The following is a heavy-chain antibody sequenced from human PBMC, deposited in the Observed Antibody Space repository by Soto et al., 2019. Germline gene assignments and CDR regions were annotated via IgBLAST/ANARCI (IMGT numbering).Heavy chain of an antibody. CDR2: INHSGST. V-gene: IGHV4-34*01. D-gene: IGHD3-10*01. Sequence: QVQLQQWGAGLLKPSETLSLTCAVYGGSFSGYYWSWIRQPPGKGLEWIGEINHSGSTNYNPSLKRRVTISVATSKNPFSLKLSSVTAADTAVYYRARGKTVLLWFGELLNWFAPWGQGTLVTVSS. CDR3: ARGKTVLLWFGELLNWFAP. CDR1: GGSFSGYY. J-gene: IGHJ5*02.